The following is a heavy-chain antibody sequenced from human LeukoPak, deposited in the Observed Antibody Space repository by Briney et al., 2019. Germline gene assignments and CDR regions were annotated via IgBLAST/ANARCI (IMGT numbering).Heavy chain of an antibody. CDR1: GFTFSSYA. Sequence: QTGGSLRLSCAASGFTFSSYAMHWVRQAPGKXXXXXXXISYDGSNKYYADSVKGRFTISRDNSKNTLYLQMNSLRAEDTAVYYCARGADRGIVVAADWGQGALVTVSS. CDR2: ISYDGSNK. V-gene: IGHV3-30-3*01. CDR3: ARGADRGIVVAAD. D-gene: IGHD6-19*01. J-gene: IGHJ4*02.